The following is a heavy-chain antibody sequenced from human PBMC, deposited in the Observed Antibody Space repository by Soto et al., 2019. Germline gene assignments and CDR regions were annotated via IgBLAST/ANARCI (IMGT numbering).Heavy chain of an antibody. J-gene: IGHJ3*02. Sequence: QVQLQESGPGLVKPSETLSLTCTVSGGSISSYYWSWIRQPPGKGLEWIGYIYYSGSTNYNPSLKSRVTISVDTSKNQFSLKLSSVTAADTAVYYCAGAGDDAFDIWGQGTMVTVSS. CDR1: GGSISSYY. D-gene: IGHD3-10*01. CDR2: IYYSGST. V-gene: IGHV4-59*01. CDR3: AGAGDDAFDI.